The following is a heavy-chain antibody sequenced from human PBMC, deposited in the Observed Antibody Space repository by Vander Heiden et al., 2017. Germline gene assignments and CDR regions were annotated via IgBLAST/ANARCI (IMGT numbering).Heavy chain of an antibody. Sequence: EVQLLEYGGGLVQPGGSLRLYCAASGFTFSSFGMSWVRQAPGKGLEWVSAISGSGGSTYYADSVKGRFTISRDNSKNTLYLQMNSLRAEDTAVYYCAKNTITMIVVVITPFDYWGQGTLVTVSS. V-gene: IGHV3-23*01. CDR3: AKNTITMIVVVITPFDY. CDR1: GFTFSSFG. D-gene: IGHD3-22*01. CDR2: ISGSGGST. J-gene: IGHJ4*02.